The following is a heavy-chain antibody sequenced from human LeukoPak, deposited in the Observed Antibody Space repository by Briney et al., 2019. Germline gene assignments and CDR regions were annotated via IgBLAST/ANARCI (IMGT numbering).Heavy chain of an antibody. Sequence: GGCLRLSCAASGLTFSSYWMSWVGQAPGKGLEWVANIKQDGSEKYYVDSVKGRFTISRDNAKNSLYLQMNSLRAEDTAVYYCARWRGGFDPWGQGTLVTVSS. D-gene: IGHD5-12*01. CDR3: ARWRGGFDP. J-gene: IGHJ5*02. V-gene: IGHV3-7*03. CDR1: GLTFSSYW. CDR2: IKQDGSEK.